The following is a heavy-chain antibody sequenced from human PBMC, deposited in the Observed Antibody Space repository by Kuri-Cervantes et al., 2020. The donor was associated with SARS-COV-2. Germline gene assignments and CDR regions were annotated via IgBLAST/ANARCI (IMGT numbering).Heavy chain of an antibody. CDR2: IYSGGST. Sequence: GESLKISCAASGFTVSSNYMSWVRQAPGKGLEWVSVIYSGGSTYYADSVKGRFTISRDNAKNSLYLQMNSLRAEDTAVYYCARTPDYGDPIYYFDYWGQGTLVTVSS. CDR1: GFTVSSNY. CDR3: ARTPDYGDPIYYFDY. D-gene: IGHD4-17*01. J-gene: IGHJ4*02. V-gene: IGHV3-66*01.